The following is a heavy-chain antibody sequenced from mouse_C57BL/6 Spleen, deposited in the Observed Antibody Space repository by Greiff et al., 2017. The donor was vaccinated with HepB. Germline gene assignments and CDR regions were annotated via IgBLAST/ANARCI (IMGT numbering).Heavy chain of an antibody. CDR3: ARRGGYYGDYYAMDY. CDR1: GFSLTSYG. Sequence: VQLVESGPGLVQPSQSLSITCTVSGFSLTSYGVHWVRQSPGKGLEWLGVIWSGGSTDYNAAFISRLSISKDNSKSQVFFKMNSLQADDTAIYYCARRGGYYGDYYAMDYWGQGTSVTVSS. D-gene: IGHD2-3*01. V-gene: IGHV2-2*01. CDR2: IWSGGST. J-gene: IGHJ4*01.